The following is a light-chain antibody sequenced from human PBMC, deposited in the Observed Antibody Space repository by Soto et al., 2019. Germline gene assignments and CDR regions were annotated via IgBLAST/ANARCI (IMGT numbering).Light chain of an antibody. V-gene: IGKV3-15*01. CDR1: QSINAH. CDR2: GAS. CDR3: QQYNTWLWT. Sequence: EVVMTQSPATLSVSPGERVTLSCRASQSINAHLAWYQQKPGQAPRLLIHGASTRATGIPARFSGSGFGTEFTLTISSVQSEDFAVNYCQQYNTWLWTFGQGTKVEIQ. J-gene: IGKJ1*01.